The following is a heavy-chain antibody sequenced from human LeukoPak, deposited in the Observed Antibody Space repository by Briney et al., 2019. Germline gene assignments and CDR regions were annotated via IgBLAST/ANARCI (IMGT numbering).Heavy chain of an antibody. CDR2: IQQDGSEK. CDR1: GFTFNYYW. Sequence: GGSLRLSCAASGFTFNYYWLTWVRQAPGKGLEWVANIQQDGSEKYYVDSVKGRFIISRDNAKNSLYLQMNSLRAEDTAVYYCARVRKLRTRGVMDPLDFWGQGTLVTVSS. V-gene: IGHV3-7*01. CDR3: ARVRKLRTRGVMDPLDF. D-gene: IGHD3-10*01. J-gene: IGHJ4*02.